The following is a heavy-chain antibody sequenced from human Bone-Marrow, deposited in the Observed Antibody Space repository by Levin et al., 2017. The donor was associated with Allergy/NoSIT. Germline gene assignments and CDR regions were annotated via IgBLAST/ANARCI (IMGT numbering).Heavy chain of an antibody. Sequence: GGSLRLSCKGSGSSFSNYWITWVRQMPGKGLEWMGRIDPSDSYTDYRPSFQGHVTMSTDKSISTAYLQWSSLKASDTAIYYCAREYSSSSGRWFDPWGQGTLVTVSS. V-gene: IGHV5-10-1*01. CDR1: GSSFSNYW. J-gene: IGHJ5*02. D-gene: IGHD6-6*01. CDR2: IDPSDSYT. CDR3: AREYSSSSGRWFDP.